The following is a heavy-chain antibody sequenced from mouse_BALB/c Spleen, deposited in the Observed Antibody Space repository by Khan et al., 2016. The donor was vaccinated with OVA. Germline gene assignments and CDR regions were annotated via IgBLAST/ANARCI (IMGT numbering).Heavy chain of an antibody. CDR1: GYSFTGYF. V-gene: IGHV1-20*02. Sequence: VQLKQSGPELVRPGASVKISCTASGYSFTGYFMNWVMQSHGKSLEWIGRINPHIGETFYNQRFKDKATLTVDESSSTAHMEPRSLASEDSAVYYCTRIYRSDFDYWGQGTTLTVSS. CDR2: INPHIGET. D-gene: IGHD6-1*01. J-gene: IGHJ2*01. CDR3: TRIYRSDFDY.